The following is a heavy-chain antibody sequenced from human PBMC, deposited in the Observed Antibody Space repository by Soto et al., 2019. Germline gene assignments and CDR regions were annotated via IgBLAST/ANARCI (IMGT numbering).Heavy chain of an antibody. V-gene: IGHV3-33*01. CDR3: ARDVGVDYLDV. Sequence: QVQLVESGGGVVQPGRSPRLSCAASGFTFSSYGMHWVRQAPGKGLECVAVIWYDGSNEYYTDSVKGRFTISRDNSKNTLYLQMNSLRAEDTAVYYCARDVGVDYLDVWGKGTTVTVSS. D-gene: IGHD2-21*01. J-gene: IGHJ6*03. CDR1: GFTFSSYG. CDR2: IWYDGSNE.